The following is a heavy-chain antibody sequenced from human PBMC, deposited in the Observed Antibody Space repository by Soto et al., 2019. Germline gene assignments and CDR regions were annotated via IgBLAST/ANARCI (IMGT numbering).Heavy chain of an antibody. Sequence: EVQLVESGGGLVQPGGSLKLSCAASGFTFSGSAMHWVRQASGKGLEWVGRIRSKANSYATAYAASVKGRFTISRDDSKNTAYLQMNSLKTEDTAVYYCTHLDYEYYSSSSGWGYWGQGTLVTVSS. CDR3: THLDYEYYSSSSGWGY. CDR2: IRSKANSYAT. D-gene: IGHD6-6*01. J-gene: IGHJ4*02. CDR1: GFTFSGSA. V-gene: IGHV3-73*01.